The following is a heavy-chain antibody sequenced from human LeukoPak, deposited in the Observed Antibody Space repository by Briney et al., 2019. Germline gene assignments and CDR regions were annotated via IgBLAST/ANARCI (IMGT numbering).Heavy chain of an antibody. CDR2: IKQDGSEK. Sequence: GGTLRLSCAASGFTFSSYWMSWVRQAPGKGLEWVANIKQDGSEKYYVDSVKGRFTISRDNAKNSLFLQMNSLRAEETAVYYCASGIYYYYMDVWGTGTTVTVFS. J-gene: IGHJ6*03. CDR1: GFTFSSYW. D-gene: IGHD1-26*01. CDR3: ASGIYYYYMDV. V-gene: IGHV3-7*01.